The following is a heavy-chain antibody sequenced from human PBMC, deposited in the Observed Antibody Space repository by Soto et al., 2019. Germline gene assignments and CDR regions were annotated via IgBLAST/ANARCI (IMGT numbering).Heavy chain of an antibody. D-gene: IGHD6-13*01. V-gene: IGHV6-1*01. J-gene: IGHJ6*02. CDR2: TYYRSKWYN. CDR3: ARDEQPPGFYYYYGMDV. Sequence: PSQTLSLTCAISGDSVSSNSAAWNWIRQSPSRGLEWLGRTYYRSKWYNDYAVSVKSRITINPDTSKNQFSLQLNSVTPEDTAVYYCARDEQPPGFYYYYGMDVWGQGTTVTVSS. CDR1: GDSVSSNSAA.